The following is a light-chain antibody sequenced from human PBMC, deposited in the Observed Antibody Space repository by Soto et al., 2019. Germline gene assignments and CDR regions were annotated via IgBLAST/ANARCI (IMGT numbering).Light chain of an antibody. CDR3: MQGTHWPPYT. Sequence: DVVTTQSPLSLPVTLGQPASISCRSSQSLAYIDGNTYLNWFQQRPGQSPRRLIYRVSNRDSGVPDRFSGSGSGTDFTLEISRVEAEDVGVYYCMQGTHWPPYTFGQGTKLEIK. CDR1: QSLAYIDGNTY. V-gene: IGKV2-30*01. CDR2: RVS. J-gene: IGKJ2*01.